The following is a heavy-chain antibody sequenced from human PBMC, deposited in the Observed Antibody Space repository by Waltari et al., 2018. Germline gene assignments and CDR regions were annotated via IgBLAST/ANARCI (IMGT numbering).Heavy chain of an antibody. CDR2: IYYSGST. Sequence: QLQLQESGPGLVKPSETLSLTCTVSGGSISSSSYYWGWIRQPPGKGLEWIGSIYYSGSTYYNPSLKSRVTISVDTSKNQFSLKLSSVTAADTAVYYCARSVGGYIYGFLGYYYGMDVWGQGTTVTVSS. V-gene: IGHV4-39*01. CDR3: ARSVGGYIYGFLGYYYGMDV. J-gene: IGHJ6*02. CDR1: GGSISSSSYY. D-gene: IGHD5-18*01.